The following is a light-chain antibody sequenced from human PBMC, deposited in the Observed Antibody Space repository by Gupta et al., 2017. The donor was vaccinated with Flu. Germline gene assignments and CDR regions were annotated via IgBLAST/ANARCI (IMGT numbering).Light chain of an antibody. V-gene: IGLV3-25*01. CDR2: TDS. J-gene: IGLJ3*02. Sequence: TARTTCSGDALRKKYASWYQQKPGQAPVLVIYTDSKRPSGIPERFSGSSSATTVSLTICGLQAEDEADYYCNSSESSGSWVFGGGTKLTVL. CDR1: ALRKKY. CDR3: NSSESSGSWV.